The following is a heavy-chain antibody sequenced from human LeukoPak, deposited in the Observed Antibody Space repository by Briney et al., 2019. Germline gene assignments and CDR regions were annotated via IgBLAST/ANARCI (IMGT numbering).Heavy chain of an antibody. Sequence: GRSLRLSCAASGLTFSTYGMHWVRQAPGKGLEWVAVISYDGSNKYYGDSVKGRFTISRDNSKNTLYLQMNSLRAEDTAVYYCAKDFNKGQWVSDYWGQGTLVTVSS. J-gene: IGHJ4*02. CDR2: ISYDGSNK. D-gene: IGHD6-19*01. CDR3: AKDFNKGQWVSDY. V-gene: IGHV3-30*18. CDR1: GLTFSTYG.